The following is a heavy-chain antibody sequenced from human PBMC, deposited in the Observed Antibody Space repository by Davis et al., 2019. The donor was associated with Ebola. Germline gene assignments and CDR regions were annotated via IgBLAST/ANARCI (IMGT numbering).Heavy chain of an antibody. D-gene: IGHD3-22*01. V-gene: IGHV4-59*08. CDR1: GGSFSSYY. Sequence: MPSETLSLTCAVYGGSFSSYYWSRIRQPPGKGLEWIGYIYYSGSTNYNPSLKSRVTISVDTSKNQFSLKLSSVTAADTAVYYCARRYADSSGYYFGYWGQGTLVTVSS. J-gene: IGHJ4*02. CDR2: IYYSGST. CDR3: ARRYADSSGYYFGY.